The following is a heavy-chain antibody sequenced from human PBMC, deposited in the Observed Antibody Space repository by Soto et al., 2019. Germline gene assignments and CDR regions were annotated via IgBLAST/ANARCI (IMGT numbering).Heavy chain of an antibody. CDR3: AHHQRTTARQLGYFDY. CDR1: GFTLSIYA. CDR2: VGGSGSST. V-gene: IGHV3-23*01. D-gene: IGHD6-6*01. Sequence: EVQLLESGGGLVQPGGSLRLSCAASGFTLSIYAMSWVRQAPGKGLEWVSAVGGSGSSTYYADSVKGRFTISRDNSKNTLYLEMNSLRAEDTAVYYCAHHQRTTARQLGYFDYWGQGTLVTVSS. J-gene: IGHJ4*02.